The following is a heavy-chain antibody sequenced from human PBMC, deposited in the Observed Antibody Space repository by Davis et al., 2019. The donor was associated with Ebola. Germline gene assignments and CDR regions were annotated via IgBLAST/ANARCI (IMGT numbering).Heavy chain of an antibody. J-gene: IGHJ6*04. D-gene: IGHD4-17*01. Sequence: GESLKISCAASGFTFSSYSMNWVRQAPGKGLEWVAYIRSSSRTIYYADSVKGRFTISRDNAKNSLYLQMNSLRAEETAVYYCATDYGFYYYYGMDVWGKGTTVTVSS. CDR3: ATDYGFYYYYGMDV. CDR2: IRSSSRTI. V-gene: IGHV3-48*01. CDR1: GFTFSSYS.